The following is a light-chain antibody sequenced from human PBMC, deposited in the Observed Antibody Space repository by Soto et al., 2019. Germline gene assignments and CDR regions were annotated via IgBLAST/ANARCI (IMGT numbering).Light chain of an antibody. CDR3: SSSTSSSTCV. Sequence: QSVLTQPASVSGSPGQSITISCTGTSSDVGGYNYVSWYQQHPGKAPKLMIYEVSNRPSGVSNRFSGSKSGNTASLTISGLQAEDEADYYCSSSTSSSTCVFGSGTKVTV. J-gene: IGLJ1*01. V-gene: IGLV2-14*01. CDR1: SSDVGGYNY. CDR2: EVS.